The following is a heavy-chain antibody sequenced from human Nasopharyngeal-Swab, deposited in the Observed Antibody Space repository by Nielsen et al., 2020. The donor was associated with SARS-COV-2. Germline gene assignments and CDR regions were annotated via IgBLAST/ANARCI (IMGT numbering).Heavy chain of an antibody. Sequence: VRQMPGKGLEWMGIIYPGDSDTRYSPSFQGQATISADKSISTAYVQWSSLKASDTAMYYCASRESSSWARGDYFDYWGQGTLVTVSS. CDR2: IYPGDSDT. J-gene: IGHJ4*02. CDR3: ASRESSSWARGDYFDY. D-gene: IGHD6-6*01. V-gene: IGHV5-51*01.